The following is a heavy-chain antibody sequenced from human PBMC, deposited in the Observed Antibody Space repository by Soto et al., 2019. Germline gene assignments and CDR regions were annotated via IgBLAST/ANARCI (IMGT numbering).Heavy chain of an antibody. CDR3: ARADLFRYCSSTSCYAGGRNYYYYGMDV. Sequence: ASVKVSCKASGYTFTSYAMHWVRQAPGQRLEWMGWINAGNGNTKYSQKFQGRVTITRDTSASTAYMEQSSLGSEDTGVYYCARADLFRYCSSTSCYAGGRNYYYYGMDVWGQGTTVTVSS. D-gene: IGHD2-2*01. CDR2: INAGNGNT. CDR1: GYTFTSYA. J-gene: IGHJ6*02. V-gene: IGHV1-3*01.